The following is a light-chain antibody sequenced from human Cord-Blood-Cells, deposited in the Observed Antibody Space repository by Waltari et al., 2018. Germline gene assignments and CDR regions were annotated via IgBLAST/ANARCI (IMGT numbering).Light chain of an antibody. CDR1: SRDVGGYHY. CDR2: DVS. V-gene: IGLV2-14*01. CDR3: SSYTSSSTLVV. J-gene: IGLJ2*01. Sequence: QSALTQPASVPGSPGQSITLSSTGPSRDVGGYHYVSWYQQHPGKAPKLMIYDVSNRPSGVSNRFSGSKAGNTASLTISGLQAEDEADYYCSSYTSSSTLVVFGGGTKLTVL.